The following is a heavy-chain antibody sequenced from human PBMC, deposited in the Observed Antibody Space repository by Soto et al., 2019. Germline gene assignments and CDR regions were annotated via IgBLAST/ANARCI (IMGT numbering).Heavy chain of an antibody. CDR1: GGSTSSYY. V-gene: IGHV4-59*01. Sequence: PSETLSLTCTVSGGSTSSYYWSWIRQPPGKGLEWIGYIYYSGSTNYNPSLKSRVTISVDTSKNQFSLKLSSVTAADTALYYCARMGVVGATTFDYWGQGTLVTVSS. D-gene: IGHD1-26*01. CDR3: ARMGVVGATTFDY. J-gene: IGHJ4*02. CDR2: IYYSGST.